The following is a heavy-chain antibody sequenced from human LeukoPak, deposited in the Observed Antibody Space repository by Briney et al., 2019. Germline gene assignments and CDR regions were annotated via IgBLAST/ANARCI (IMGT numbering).Heavy chain of an antibody. Sequence: SETLSLTCTVSGGSISSSSYYWGWIRQPPGKGLEWIGSIYYSGSTYYNPSLKSRVTISVDTSKNQFSLKLSSVTAADTAVYYCARLTPYSGSPLGDYWGQGTLVTVSS. CDR1: GGSISSSSYY. D-gene: IGHD1-26*01. V-gene: IGHV4-39*01. CDR2: IYYSGST. CDR3: ARLTPYSGSPLGDY. J-gene: IGHJ4*02.